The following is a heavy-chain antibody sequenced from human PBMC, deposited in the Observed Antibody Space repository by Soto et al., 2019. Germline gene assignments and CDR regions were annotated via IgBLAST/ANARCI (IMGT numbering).Heavy chain of an antibody. CDR2: ISAYNGKT. V-gene: IGHV1-18*01. Sequence: QVQLVQSGAEVKKPGASVKVSCKASGYTFTSYGISWVRQAPGQGLEWMGWISAYNGKTNYAQKLQGRVTMTTDTSTSTAYMELRSLRSDDTAVYYCAREIVVVVAATIYYGMDVWGQGTTVTVSS. D-gene: IGHD2-15*01. CDR1: GYTFTSYG. J-gene: IGHJ6*02. CDR3: AREIVVVVAATIYYGMDV.